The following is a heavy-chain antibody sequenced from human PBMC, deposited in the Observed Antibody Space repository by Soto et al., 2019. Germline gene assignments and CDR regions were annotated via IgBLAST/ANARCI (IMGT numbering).Heavy chain of an antibody. D-gene: IGHD5-18*01. Sequence: QVQLVQSGAEVKKPESSVKVSCKAPGGTFSTYAISWVRQAPGQGLEWMGGSIPMFGTANYAQRFQDRVTMTAYESTTTVYMELSSLRSEDTPVYFCASGLQLWLRRINNGYSGWGQGTLVTVSS. CDR1: GGTFSTYA. J-gene: IGHJ4*02. CDR3: ASGLQLWLRRINNGYSG. V-gene: IGHV1-69*12. CDR2: SIPMFGTA.